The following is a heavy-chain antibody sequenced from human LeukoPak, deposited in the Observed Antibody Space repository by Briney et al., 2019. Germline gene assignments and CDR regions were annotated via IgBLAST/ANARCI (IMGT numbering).Heavy chain of an antibody. V-gene: IGHV3-48*02. CDR3: ARVSAPGTSGWYFGY. CDR1: GFTFSSYG. Sequence: GGSLRLSCAASGFTFSSYGMNWVRQAPGKGLEWVSYISTSSNRIDYADSVKGRFTMSRDNAKNLLYLQMNSLRDEDTAMYYCARVSAPGTSGWYFGYWGQGSLVTVSS. D-gene: IGHD6-19*01. J-gene: IGHJ4*02. CDR2: ISTSSNRI.